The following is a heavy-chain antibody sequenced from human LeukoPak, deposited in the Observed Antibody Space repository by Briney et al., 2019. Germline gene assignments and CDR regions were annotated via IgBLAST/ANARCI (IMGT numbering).Heavy chain of an antibody. V-gene: IGHV1-2*02. Sequence: ASVKVSCKASGYSFTAYYIHWVRQAPGQGLEWMGWINPNSGGTNYAQKFQGRVTMTRDTSISTAYMELNRLTSDDTAVYYCARDLIGYCSSTSCFPFDYWGQGTQVTVSS. CDR3: ARDLIGYCSSTSCFPFDY. CDR2: INPNSGGT. CDR1: GYSFTAYY. D-gene: IGHD2-2*01. J-gene: IGHJ4*02.